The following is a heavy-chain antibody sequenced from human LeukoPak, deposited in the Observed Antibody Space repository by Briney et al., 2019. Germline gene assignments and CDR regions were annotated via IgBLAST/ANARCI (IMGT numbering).Heavy chain of an antibody. CDR1: GGSISGSSYY. CDR3: ARHGGTGPRYYFDY. CDR2: IYYSGST. Sequence: SETLSLTCTVSGGSISGSSYYWGWIRQPPGKGLEWIGSIYYSGSTYYNPSLKSRVTISVDTSKNQFSLKLSSVTAADTAVYYCARHGGTGPRYYFDYWGQGTLVTVSS. D-gene: IGHD2-8*02. V-gene: IGHV4-39*01. J-gene: IGHJ4*02.